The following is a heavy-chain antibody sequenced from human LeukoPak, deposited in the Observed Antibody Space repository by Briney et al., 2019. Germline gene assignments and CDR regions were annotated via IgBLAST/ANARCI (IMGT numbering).Heavy chain of an antibody. J-gene: IGHJ6*03. CDR2: ISAYNGNT. CDR1: GYTFTSYG. CDR3: ARTTQAYYYYYYMDV. V-gene: IGHV1-18*01. D-gene: IGHD1-1*01. Sequence: ASVKVSCKASGYTFTSYGISWVRQAPGQGLEWMGWISAYNGNTNYAQKLQGRVTMTTDTSTSIAYMELRSLRSEDTAVYYCARTTQAYYYYYYMDVWGKGTTVTVSS.